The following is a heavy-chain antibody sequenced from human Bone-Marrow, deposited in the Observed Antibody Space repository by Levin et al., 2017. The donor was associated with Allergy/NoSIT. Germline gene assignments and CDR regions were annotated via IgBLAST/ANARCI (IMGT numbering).Heavy chain of an antibody. CDR2: VRPNSERT. CDR3: AREQGASGWYTVDF. CDR1: GFTFGNHA. J-gene: IGHJ4*02. Sequence: PGGSLRLSCAASGFTFGNHAMTWVRHAPGKGLEWVSTVRPNSERTYFADSVKGRFTVSRDYSMNMMYLQMHSLRVDDAAVYYCAREQGASGWYTVDFWGQGTLVTVSS. D-gene: IGHD6-13*01. V-gene: IGHV3-23*01.